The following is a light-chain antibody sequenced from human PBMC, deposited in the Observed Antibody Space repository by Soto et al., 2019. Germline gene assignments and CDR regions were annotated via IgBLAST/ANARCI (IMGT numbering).Light chain of an antibody. J-gene: IGKJ1*01. CDR1: QSVTSS. V-gene: IGKV3-15*01. CDR2: GAS. Sequence: EIVLTQSPATLSLSPGDRATLSCRASQSVTSSLAWFQQKPGQAPRLLIYGASTRATAIPARFSGSGSGTEFTLTISSLQSEDFAVYYCQQYNNWPPWTFGRGTKVDIK. CDR3: QQYNNWPPWT.